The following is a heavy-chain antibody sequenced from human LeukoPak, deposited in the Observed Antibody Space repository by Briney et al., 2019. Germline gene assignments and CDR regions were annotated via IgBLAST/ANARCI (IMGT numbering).Heavy chain of an antibody. Sequence: NPSETLSLTCAVYGGSFSGYYWSWIRQPPGKGLEWIGEINHSGSTYYNPSLKSRVTISVDTSKNQFSLKLSSVTAADTAVYYCARDYINYYGSGSYHTVFDYWGQGTLVTVSS. CDR3: ARDYINYYGSGSYHTVFDY. V-gene: IGHV4-34*01. CDR1: GGSFSGYY. J-gene: IGHJ4*02. CDR2: INHSGST. D-gene: IGHD3-10*01.